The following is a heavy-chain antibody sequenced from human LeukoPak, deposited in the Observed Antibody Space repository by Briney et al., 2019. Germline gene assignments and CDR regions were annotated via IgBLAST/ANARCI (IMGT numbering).Heavy chain of an antibody. J-gene: IGHJ4*02. V-gene: IGHV4-34*01. CDR3: AKRRRLLAFDY. Sequence: SETLSLTCAVYGGSFSGYYWSWIRQPPGKGLEWIGEINHSGSTNYNPSLKSRVTISVDTSKNQFPLKLSSVTAADTAVYYCAKRRRLLAFDYWGQGTLVTVSS. CDR1: GGSFSGYY. CDR2: INHSGST. D-gene: IGHD3-22*01.